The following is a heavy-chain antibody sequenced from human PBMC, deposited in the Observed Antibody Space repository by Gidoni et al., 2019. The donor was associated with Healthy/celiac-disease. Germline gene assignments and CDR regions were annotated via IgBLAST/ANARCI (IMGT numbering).Heavy chain of an antibody. CDR2: GST. V-gene: IGHV4-30-2*01. J-gene: IGHJ4*02. CDR3: ARGPNNQSKYPDY. D-gene: IGHD1-20*01. Sequence: GSTYYNPSLKSRVTISVDRSKNQFSLKLSSVTAADTAVYYCARGPNNQSKYPDYWGQGTLVTVSS.